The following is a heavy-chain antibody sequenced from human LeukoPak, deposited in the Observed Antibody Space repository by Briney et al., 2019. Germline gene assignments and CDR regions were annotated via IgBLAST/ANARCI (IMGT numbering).Heavy chain of an antibody. V-gene: IGHV4-34*01. J-gene: IGHJ6*02. CDR2: INHSGST. CDR1: GGSFSGYY. D-gene: IGHD2-15*01. CDR3: ARRILPVVVVAATMDV. Sequence: KPSETLSLTCAVYGGSFSGYYWSWIRQPPGKGLEWIGEINHSGSTNYNPSLKSRVTISVDTSKNQFSLKLSSVTAADTAVYYCARRILPVVVVAATMDVWGQGTTVTVSS.